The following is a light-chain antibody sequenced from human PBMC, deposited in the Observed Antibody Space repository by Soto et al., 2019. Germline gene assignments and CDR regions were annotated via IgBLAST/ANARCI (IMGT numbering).Light chain of an antibody. CDR2: AAS. Sequence: IQMTQSPPSLSSSLGDIVAITCRASQGIRNDLGWYQQKPGEAPKLLLYAASSLQSGVPSRFSGSGSGTDFTLTISSLQPEDFATYYCLKDYNYPWKFGQGTKVDIK. J-gene: IGKJ1*01. CDR3: LKDYNYPWK. CDR1: QGIRND. V-gene: IGKV1-6*01.